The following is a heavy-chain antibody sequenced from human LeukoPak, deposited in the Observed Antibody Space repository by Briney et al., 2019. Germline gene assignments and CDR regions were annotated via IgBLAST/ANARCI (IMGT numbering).Heavy chain of an antibody. D-gene: IGHD1-26*01. CDR2: ISYSGSA. Sequence: PSETLSLTCTVSGGSVSSSNFYWTWLRQPPGKGLGWIGYISYSGSANYNASLKSRLTISIDTSMNQFSLKLNSVTAADTAIYFCASWVGNSGFDNWGQGTLVTVSS. CDR1: GGSVSSSNFY. V-gene: IGHV4-61*01. CDR3: ASWVGNSGFDN. J-gene: IGHJ4*02.